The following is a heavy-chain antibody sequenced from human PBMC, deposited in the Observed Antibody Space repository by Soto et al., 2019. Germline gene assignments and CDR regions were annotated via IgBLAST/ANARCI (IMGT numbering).Heavy chain of an antibody. CDR3: ERDRGYSTFDI. Sequence: EVQLVESGGGLVQSGGSLRLSCGDSGFSFSSYWMSWVRQAPGKGLEWVANMNQGGSEINYVDSVRGRFTISRDNAKNLLYLQMNSLRVEHTAVYHCERDRGYSTFDIWGQGTMVTVSS. J-gene: IGHJ3*02. D-gene: IGHD2-2*01. V-gene: IGHV3-7*01. CDR2: MNQGGSEI. CDR1: GFSFSSYW.